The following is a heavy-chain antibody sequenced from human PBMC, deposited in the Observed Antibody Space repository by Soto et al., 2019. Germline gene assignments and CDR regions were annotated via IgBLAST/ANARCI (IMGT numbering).Heavy chain of an antibody. J-gene: IGHJ6*02. CDR2: ISCSTSYI. CDR1: GFTFSSYS. D-gene: IGHD3-22*01. V-gene: IGHV3-21*01. Sequence: EVQLVESGGGLVKPGGSLRLSCAASGFTFSSYSMNWVRQAPGKGLEWVSSISCSTSYIYYADSVKGRFTISRDNAKNSLSLKINSLTAEYTAVYYCARVVDYCDPYYCYGVDVWGQGTTVTVSS. CDR3: ARVVDYCDPYYCYGVDV.